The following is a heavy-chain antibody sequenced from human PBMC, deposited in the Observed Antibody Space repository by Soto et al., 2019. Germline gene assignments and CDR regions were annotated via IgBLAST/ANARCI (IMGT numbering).Heavy chain of an antibody. CDR2: INHSGST. CDR1: GGSFSGYY. V-gene: IGHV4-34*01. CDR3: ARARDRYGGCPFDY. D-gene: IGHD1-26*01. J-gene: IGHJ4*02. Sequence: SETLSLTCAVYGGSFSGYYWSWIRQPPGKGLEWIGEINHSGSTNYNPSLKSRVTISVDTSKNQFSLKLSSVTAADTAVYYCARARDRYGGCPFDYWGQGTLVTVSS.